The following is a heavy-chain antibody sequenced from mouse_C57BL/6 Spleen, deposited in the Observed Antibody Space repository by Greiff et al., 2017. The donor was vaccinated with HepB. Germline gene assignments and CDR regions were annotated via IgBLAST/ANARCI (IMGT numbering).Heavy chain of an antibody. CDR1: GYSFTGYY. V-gene: IGHV1-42*01. CDR3: ARYYYGRRYFDV. J-gene: IGHJ1*03. D-gene: IGHD1-1*01. CDR2: INPSTGGT. Sequence: VQLQQSGPELVKPGASVKISCKASGYSFTGYYMNWVKQSPEKSLEWIGEINPSTGGTTYNRKFKAKATLTVDKSSSTAYMQLKSLTSEDSAVYYCARYYYGRRYFDVWGTGTTVTVSS.